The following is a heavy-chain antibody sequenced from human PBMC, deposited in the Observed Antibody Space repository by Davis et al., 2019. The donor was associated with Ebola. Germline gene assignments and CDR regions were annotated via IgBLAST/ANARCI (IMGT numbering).Heavy chain of an antibody. CDR3: ARDPGSSAFDY. J-gene: IGHJ4*02. D-gene: IGHD1-14*01. V-gene: IGHV3-7*03. Sequence: PGGSLRLSCAASGFIFSGYWMSWVRQTPERGLELGANIKEDESVKNYLESVKGRFTISRDNAENLVYLQMNSLRDEDTAVYYCARDPGSSAFDYWGQGTLVTVSS. CDR1: GFIFSGYW. CDR2: IKEDESVK.